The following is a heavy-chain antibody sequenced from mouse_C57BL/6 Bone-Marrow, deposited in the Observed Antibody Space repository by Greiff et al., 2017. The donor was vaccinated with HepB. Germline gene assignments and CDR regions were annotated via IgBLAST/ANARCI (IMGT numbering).Heavy chain of an antibody. V-gene: IGHV5-4*01. CDR1: GFTFSSYA. CDR2: ISDDGSYT. D-gene: IGHD1-1*01. J-gene: IGHJ2*01. Sequence: EVKLVESGGGLVKPGGSLKLSCAASGFTFSSYAMSWVRQTPEKRLEWVATISDDGSYTYYPDNVKGRFTISRDNAKNNLYLQMSHLKSEDTAMYYCARDLTTVVFDYWGQGTTLTVSS. CDR3: ARDLTTVVFDY.